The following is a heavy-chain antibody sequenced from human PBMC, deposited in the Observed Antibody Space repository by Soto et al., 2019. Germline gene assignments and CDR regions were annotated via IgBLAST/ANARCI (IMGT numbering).Heavy chain of an antibody. CDR2: ISSNSAYI. Sequence: PGGSLRLSCAASGFTFRSFTMNWVRQAPGKGLEWVSTISSNSAYIYYTDALRGRFTISRDNAKNSLHLQMNSLRAEDTAVYYCTRDAYRDRSARGWFDPWGPGTLVNVSS. D-gene: IGHD2-2*02. V-gene: IGHV3-21*01. CDR3: TRDAYRDRSARGWFDP. CDR1: GFTFRSFT. J-gene: IGHJ5*02.